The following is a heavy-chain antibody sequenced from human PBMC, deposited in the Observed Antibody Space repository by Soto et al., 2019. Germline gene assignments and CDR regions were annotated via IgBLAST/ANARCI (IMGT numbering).Heavy chain of an antibody. D-gene: IGHD6-6*01. J-gene: IGHJ6*02. V-gene: IGHV3-48*02. CDR1: GFSFSTYS. Sequence: EVQLVESGGGLVQPGGSLRLSCAASGFSFSTYSMNWVRQAPGKGLEWVSYISSRSYTIYYIDSVKGRVTISSDNAKSSLYLQMNSLRDEDTAVYYCARGGSSSDNGMDVWGQWTTVTVSS. CDR2: ISSRSYTI. CDR3: ARGGSSSDNGMDV.